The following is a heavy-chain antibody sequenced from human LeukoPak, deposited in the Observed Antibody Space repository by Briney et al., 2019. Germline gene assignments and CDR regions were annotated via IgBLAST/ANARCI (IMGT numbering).Heavy chain of an antibody. CDR3: ARRDDSSGYHKIFDY. CDR1: GGSISSGPYY. CDR2: IYYGENT. D-gene: IGHD3-22*01. J-gene: IGHJ4*02. Sequence: SETLSPTCTVSGGSISSGPYYWGWIRQPPGKGLEWIGNIYYGENTYYNPSLKSRVTISIDTSKNQFYLKLSSLTAADTAVYYCARRDDSSGYHKIFDYWGPGTLVTVSS. V-gene: IGHV4-39*01.